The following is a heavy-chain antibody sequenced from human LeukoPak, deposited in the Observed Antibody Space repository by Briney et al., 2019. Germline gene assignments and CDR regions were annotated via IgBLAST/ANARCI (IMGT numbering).Heavy chain of an antibody. Sequence: SVNVSCKASGGTFSSYAISWVRQAPGQGLEWMGGIIPIFGTANYAQKFQGRVTITTDESTSTAYMELSSLRSEDTAVYYCARRLGYCSSTSCPFDYWGQGTLVTVSS. V-gene: IGHV1-69*05. CDR1: GGTFSSYA. J-gene: IGHJ4*02. CDR3: ARRLGYCSSTSCPFDY. D-gene: IGHD2-2*01. CDR2: IIPIFGTA.